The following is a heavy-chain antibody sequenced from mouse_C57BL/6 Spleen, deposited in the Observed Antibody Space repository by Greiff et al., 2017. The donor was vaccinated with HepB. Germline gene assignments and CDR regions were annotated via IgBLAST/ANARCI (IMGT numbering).Heavy chain of an antibody. D-gene: IGHD1-1*01. CDR1: GYTFTDYY. J-gene: IGHJ4*01. Sequence: EVQLQQSGPELVKPGASVKISCKASGYTFTDYYMNWVKQSHGKSLEWIGDINPNNGGTSYNQKFKGKATLTVDKSSSTAYMELRSLTSEDSAVYYCAREGLLLGDYWGQGTSVTVSS. V-gene: IGHV1-26*01. CDR3: AREGLLLGDY. CDR2: INPNNGGT.